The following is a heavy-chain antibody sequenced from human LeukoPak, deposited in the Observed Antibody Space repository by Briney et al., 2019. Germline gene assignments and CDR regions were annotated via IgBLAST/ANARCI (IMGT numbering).Heavy chain of an antibody. CDR2: INHSGST. J-gene: IGHJ4*02. V-gene: IGHV4-34*01. CDR3: ARHGRIAARPLDY. CDR1: GGSFSGYY. Sequence: SETLSLTCAVYGGSFSGYYWSWIRQPPGKGLEWIGEINHSGSTNHYPSLKSRVTISVHTSKNQFSLKLSSVTAADTAVYYCARHGRIAARPLDYWGQGTLVTVSS. D-gene: IGHD6-6*01.